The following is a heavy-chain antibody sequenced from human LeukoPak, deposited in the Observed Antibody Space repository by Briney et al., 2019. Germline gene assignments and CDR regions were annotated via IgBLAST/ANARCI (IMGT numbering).Heavy chain of an antibody. CDR1: GYTFTGYY. J-gene: IGHJ6*03. CDR3: ARAWAYCSSTSCFRGTNYYYYYMDV. V-gene: IGHV1-2*02. CDR2: INPNSGGT. Sequence: GASVKVSCKASGYTFTGYYMHWVRQAPGQGLEWMGWINPNSGGTNYAQKFQGRVTMTRDTSISTAYMELSRLRSDDTAVYYCARAWAYCSSTSCFRGTNYYYYYMDVWGKGTTVTVSS. D-gene: IGHD2-2*01.